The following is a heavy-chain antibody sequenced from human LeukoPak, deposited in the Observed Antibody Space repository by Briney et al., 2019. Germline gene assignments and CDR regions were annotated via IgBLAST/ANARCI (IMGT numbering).Heavy chain of an antibody. D-gene: IGHD6-13*01. V-gene: IGHV1-46*01. Sequence: ASVKISCKASGYTFTSHYVHWVRQAPGQGLEWMGIIHPGGGNPRSTENFQGRVTMTRDTSTSTVYLELRSLTSQDTAVYYCARDCSSTACQGPVLDFWGQGTLVTVSS. CDR2: IHPGGGNP. CDR1: GYTFTSHY. J-gene: IGHJ4*02. CDR3: ARDCSSTACQGPVLDF.